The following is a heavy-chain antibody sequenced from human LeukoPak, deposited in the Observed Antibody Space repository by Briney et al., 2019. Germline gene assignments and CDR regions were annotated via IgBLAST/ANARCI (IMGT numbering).Heavy chain of an antibody. CDR1: GFTLSTTY. J-gene: IGHJ4*02. CDR3: ARPTYSGSYYWFDY. CDR2: IWYDGSNK. Sequence: PGGSLRLSCAASGFTLSTTYLSWVRQAPGKGLEWVAVIWYDGSNKYYADSVKGRFTISRDNSKNTLYLQMNSLRAEDTAVYYCARPTYSGSYYWFDYWGQGTLVTVSS. D-gene: IGHD1-26*01. V-gene: IGHV3-33*08.